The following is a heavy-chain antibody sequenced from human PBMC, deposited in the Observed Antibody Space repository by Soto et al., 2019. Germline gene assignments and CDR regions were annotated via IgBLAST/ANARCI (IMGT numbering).Heavy chain of an antibody. J-gene: IGHJ5*02. CDR2: IKSKTDGGTT. Sequence: PGGSLRLSCAASGFTFSNAWMSWVRQAPGKGLEWVGRIKSKTDGGTTDYAAPVKGRFTISRDDSKNTLYLQMNSLKTEDTAVYYCTTDNGYYDFWSGYFRRTNWFDPWGQGTLVTVSS. V-gene: IGHV3-15*01. CDR3: TTDNGYYDFWSGYFRRTNWFDP. D-gene: IGHD3-3*01. CDR1: GFTFSNAW.